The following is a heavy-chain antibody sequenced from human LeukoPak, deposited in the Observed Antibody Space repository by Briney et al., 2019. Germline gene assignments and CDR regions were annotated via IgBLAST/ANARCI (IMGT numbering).Heavy chain of an antibody. Sequence: GGSLRLSCAASGFTFSSYAIHWVRQAPGKGLEWVTVISNDGSKKSYADSVKGRFTISRDNSKNTLYLQMNSLRAEDTAVYYCAKERRDYWGQGTLVTVSS. CDR2: ISNDGSKK. CDR3: AKERRDY. CDR1: GFTFSSYA. V-gene: IGHV3-30*01. J-gene: IGHJ4*02.